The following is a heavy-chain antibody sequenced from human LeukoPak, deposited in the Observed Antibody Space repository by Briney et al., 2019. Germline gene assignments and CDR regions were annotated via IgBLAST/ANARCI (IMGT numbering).Heavy chain of an antibody. CDR3: AREGLNSGYDDF. D-gene: IGHD5-12*01. V-gene: IGHV3-21*01. CDR2: ISSSGSYI. Sequence: GGSLRLSCAASLFTFSSYSMNWVRQAPGKGLKWVSSISSSGSYIYYADSVKGRFTISRDNAKNSLYLQMNSLRAEDTAVYYCAREGLNSGYDDFWGQGTLVTVSS. J-gene: IGHJ4*02. CDR1: LFTFSSYS.